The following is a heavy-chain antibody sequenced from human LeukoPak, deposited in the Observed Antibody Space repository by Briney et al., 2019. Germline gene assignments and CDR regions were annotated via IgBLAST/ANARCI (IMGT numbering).Heavy chain of an antibody. CDR2: IYTSGTF. Sequence: PSETLSLTCSVSGGSISSSCLSWIRQPAGKGLEWIGLIYTSGTFNYNPSLKSRVTMSVDTSKNQFSLKLTSVTAADTAVYYCARRRGGSYLTLRPLDYWGQGTLVTVSS. CDR1: GGSISSSC. D-gene: IGHD1-26*01. J-gene: IGHJ4*02. V-gene: IGHV4-4*07. CDR3: ARRRGGSYLTLRPLDY.